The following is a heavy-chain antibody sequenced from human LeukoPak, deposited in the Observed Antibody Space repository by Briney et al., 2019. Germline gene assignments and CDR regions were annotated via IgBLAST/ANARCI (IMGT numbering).Heavy chain of an antibody. Sequence: SETLSLTCTVSGGSISSYYWSWIRQPPGKGLEWIGYIYYSGSTNYNPSLKSRVTISVDTSKNQFSLKLSSVTAADTAVYYCARGPPAPYYYDSSGYYAHWGQGTLVTVSS. CDR2: IYYSGST. V-gene: IGHV4-59*01. CDR3: ARGPPAPYYYDSSGYYAH. D-gene: IGHD3-22*01. J-gene: IGHJ4*02. CDR1: GGSISSYY.